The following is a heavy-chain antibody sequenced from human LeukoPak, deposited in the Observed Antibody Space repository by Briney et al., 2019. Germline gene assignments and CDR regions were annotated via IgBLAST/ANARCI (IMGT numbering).Heavy chain of an antibody. D-gene: IGHD1-1*01. CDR3: ARDRTGRGAFDI. CDR2: IYYSGDT. CDR1: GGSISSSY. Sequence: SETLSLTCTVSGGSISSSYWSWIRQPPGKGLEWIGYIYYSGDTNHNPSLKSRVTISLDTSKNQFSLKLTSVTAADTAVYYCARDRTGRGAFDIWGQGTMVTVSS. V-gene: IGHV4-59*12. J-gene: IGHJ3*02.